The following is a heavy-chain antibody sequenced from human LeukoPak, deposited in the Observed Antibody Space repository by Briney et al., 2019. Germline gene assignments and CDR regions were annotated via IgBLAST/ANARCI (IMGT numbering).Heavy chain of an antibody. V-gene: IGHV3-33*01. CDR1: GFIFSSYG. CDR2: IYYDGSNK. CDR3: ARGYSYGSGSYYKGNFWFDP. D-gene: IGHD3-10*01. Sequence: GRSLRLSCAASGFIFSSYGMHWVRQAPGKGLEWVAVIYYDGSNKYYADSVRGRFTISRDNSKNTLFLQMSSLRAEDTAVYYCARGYSYGSGSYYKGNFWFDPWGQGTLVTVSS. J-gene: IGHJ5*02.